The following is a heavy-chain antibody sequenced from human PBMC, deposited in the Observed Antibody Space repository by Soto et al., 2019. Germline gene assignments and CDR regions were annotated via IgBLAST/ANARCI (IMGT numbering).Heavy chain of an antibody. J-gene: IGHJ4*02. D-gene: IGHD6-19*01. CDR1: GFTFSSYW. CDR2: IKQDGSET. CDR3: ARVDDSAWYTRDY. Sequence: GGSLRLSCGASGFTFSSYWMNWVRQAPGKGLEWVANIKQDGSETSYVDSVKGRFTISRDNAKNSLYLQMNSLRAEDTAVYYCARVDDSAWYTRDYWGQGTLVTVSS. V-gene: IGHV3-7*01.